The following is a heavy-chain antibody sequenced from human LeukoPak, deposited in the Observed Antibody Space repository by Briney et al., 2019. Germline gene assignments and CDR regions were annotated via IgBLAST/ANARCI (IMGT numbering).Heavy chain of an antibody. D-gene: IGHD3-22*01. CDR3: ARDGSDSTGYYYAL. J-gene: IGHJ4*02. V-gene: IGHV3-7*01. CDR1: GFTFSSYW. CDR2: IMQDGSEK. Sequence: GGSLRLSCAASGFTFSSYWMSWVRQAPGKGLEWVANIMQDGSEKYYVDSVKGRFTISRDNAKNSVYLHMNSLRAEDTAVYYCARDGSDSTGYYYALWGQGTLVTVSS.